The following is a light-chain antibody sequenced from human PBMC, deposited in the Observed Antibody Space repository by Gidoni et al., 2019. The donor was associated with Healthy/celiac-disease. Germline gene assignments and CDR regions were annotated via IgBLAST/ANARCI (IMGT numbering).Light chain of an antibody. V-gene: IGKV1-33*01. CDR1: QDISNS. Sequence: DIQLTQSPSSLSASVRDRFTITCQASQDISNSLNWYLPKPGEAPKLLLYDSSNVETGVPSSFRVSGSGTDFPFPISILQPEYIATYYCKHYYNLPWPCGPGTKVDIK. CDR3: KHYYNLPWP. CDR2: DSS. J-gene: IGKJ3*01.